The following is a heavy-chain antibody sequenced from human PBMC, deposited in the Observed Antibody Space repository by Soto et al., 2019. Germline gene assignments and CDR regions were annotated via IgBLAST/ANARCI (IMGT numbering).Heavy chain of an antibody. D-gene: IGHD4-17*01. CDR1: GYTFTSYG. V-gene: IGHV1-18*01. CDR3: ARDALDYGDYVIDY. J-gene: IGHJ4*02. CDR2: ISAYNGNT. Sequence: ASVKVSCKASGYTFTSYGISWVRQAPGQGLEWMGWISAYNGNTNYAQKLQGRVTMTTDTSTSTAYMELRSLRSDDTAVYYCARDALDYGDYVIDYWGQGTLVTVSS.